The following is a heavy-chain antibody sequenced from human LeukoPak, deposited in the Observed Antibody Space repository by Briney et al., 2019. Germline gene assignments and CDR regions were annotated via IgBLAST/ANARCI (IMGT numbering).Heavy chain of an antibody. V-gene: IGHV4-39*02. CDR3: ARNWKRYYFDY. CDR2: IYYSGST. D-gene: IGHD1-1*01. Sequence: SETLSLTCTVSGGSISSSSYYWGWIRQPPVKGLEWIGSIYYSGSTYYNPSLKSRVTISVDTSKNHFSLKLRSVTAADTAVYYCARNWKRYYFDYWGQGTLVTVSS. CDR1: GGSISSSSYY. J-gene: IGHJ4*02.